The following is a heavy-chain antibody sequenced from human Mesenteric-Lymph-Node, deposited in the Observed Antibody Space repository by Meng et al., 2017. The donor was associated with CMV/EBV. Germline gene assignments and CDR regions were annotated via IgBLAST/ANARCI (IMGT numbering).Heavy chain of an antibody. CDR3: ARGRYCTSISCYFDY. V-gene: IGHV3-48*03. Sequence: GESLKISCAASGFTFSSYEMNWVRQAPGKGLEWVSYISSSGSTIYYADSVKGRFTISRDNAKNSLYLQMNSLRAEDTAVYYCARGRYCTSISCYFDYWGQGTLVTVSS. D-gene: IGHD2-2*01. J-gene: IGHJ4*02. CDR2: ISSSGSTI. CDR1: GFTFSSYE.